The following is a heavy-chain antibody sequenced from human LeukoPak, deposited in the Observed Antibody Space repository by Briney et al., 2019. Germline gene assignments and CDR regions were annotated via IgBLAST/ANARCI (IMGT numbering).Heavy chain of an antibody. CDR1: GFTFSDRT. V-gene: IGHV3-21*04. CDR3: AKDSYGGRLGYNWFDP. D-gene: IGHD4-23*01. J-gene: IGHJ5*02. CDR2: ISRSSSLK. Sequence: GDSLRLTCVASGFTFSDRTLNWVRQPPGKGLEWVSSISRSSSLKYYADSVKGRFTISRDNAKNSLYLQMNSLRAEDTAVYYCAKDSYGGRLGYNWFDPWGQGTLVTVSS.